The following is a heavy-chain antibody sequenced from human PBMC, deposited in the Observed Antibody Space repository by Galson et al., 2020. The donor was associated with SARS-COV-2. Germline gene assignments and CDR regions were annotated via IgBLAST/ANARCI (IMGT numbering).Heavy chain of an antibody. CDR3: ASYGNWALPGDCVWGSYRYYYGMDV. Sequence: ASVKVSCKASGYTFTGYYMHWVRQAPGQGLEWMGWINPNSGGTNYAQKFQGRATMTRDTSISTAYMELSRLRSDDTAVYYCASYGNWALPGDCVWGSYRYYYGMDVWGQGTTVTVSS. V-gene: IGHV1-2*02. J-gene: IGHJ6*02. D-gene: IGHD3-16*02. CDR1: GYTFTGYY. CDR2: INPNSGGT.